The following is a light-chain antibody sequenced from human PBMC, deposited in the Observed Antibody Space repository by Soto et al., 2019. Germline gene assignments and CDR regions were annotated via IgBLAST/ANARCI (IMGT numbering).Light chain of an antibody. CDR3: QQYNEWPLT. CDR2: HAS. J-gene: IGKJ4*01. Sequence: EIVMTQSPATLSVSPGERAILSCRASQSVSNNLAWYQQKPGQAPSLLIYHASTRASCIPARFSGSGSGTEFTLTISSLQSEDFAVYYCQQYNEWPLTFGGGTKVEIK. CDR1: QSVSNN. V-gene: IGKV3-15*01.